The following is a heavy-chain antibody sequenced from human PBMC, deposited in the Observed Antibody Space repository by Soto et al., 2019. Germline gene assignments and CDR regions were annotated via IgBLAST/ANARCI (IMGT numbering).Heavy chain of an antibody. V-gene: IGHV4-59*08. J-gene: IGHJ3*02. CDR1: GGSISSYY. Sequence: QVQLQESGPGLVKPSETLSLTCTVSGGSISSYYWSWIRQPPGKGLEWIGYIYYSGSTNYNPSLKSRGTISVDTSKNQFSLKQSSVTAADTAVYYCARRRKQTFFDIWGQGTMVTVSS. CDR3: ARRRKQTFFDI. CDR2: IYYSGST. D-gene: IGHD6-13*01.